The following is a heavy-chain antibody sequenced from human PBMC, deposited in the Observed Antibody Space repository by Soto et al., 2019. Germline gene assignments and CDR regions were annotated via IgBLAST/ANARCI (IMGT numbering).Heavy chain of an antibody. D-gene: IGHD3-10*01. CDR3: TKAEGGRSWFGGWIY. CDR2: INPGSGNR. Sequence: QVQLVQSGAEVRQPGASVKISCKASGYTFNTYAIHWVRQAPGQRLEWMGWINPGSGNRKYSQTFQGRVTISGDTSATTAFMELSSLTFEDTAVYYRTKAEGGRSWFGGWIYWGQGTLVTVSS. J-gene: IGHJ4*02. V-gene: IGHV1-3*01. CDR1: GYTFNTYA.